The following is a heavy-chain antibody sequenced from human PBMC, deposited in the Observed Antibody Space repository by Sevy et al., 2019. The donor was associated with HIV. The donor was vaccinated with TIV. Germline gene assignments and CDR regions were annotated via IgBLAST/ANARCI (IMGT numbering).Heavy chain of an antibody. CDR3: ANAYSGSYSHSYLYALDV. J-gene: IGHJ6*02. Sequence: GGSLRLSCAASGFTFSDYYMSWIRQAPGKGLEWVSYISSSGSTIYYADSVKGRFTISRDNAKNSLYLQMNSLRAEDTAVYYCANAYSGSYSHSYLYALDVWGQGTTVTVSS. V-gene: IGHV3-11*04. CDR2: ISSSGSTI. CDR1: GFTFSDYY. D-gene: IGHD1-26*01.